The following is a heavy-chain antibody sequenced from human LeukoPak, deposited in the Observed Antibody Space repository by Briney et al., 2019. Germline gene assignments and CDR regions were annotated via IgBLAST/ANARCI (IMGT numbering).Heavy chain of an antibody. J-gene: IGHJ4*02. CDR2: IYYSGST. CDR3: ARVYYDSSGYYWRNFDY. V-gene: IGHV4-59*01. Sequence: KPSETLSLTCTVSGGSISSYYWRWIRQPPGKGLEWIGYIYYSGSTNYNPSLKSRVTISVDTSKNQFSLKLSSVTAADTAVYYCARVYYDSSGYYWRNFDYWGQGTLVTVSS. CDR1: GGSISSYY. D-gene: IGHD3-22*01.